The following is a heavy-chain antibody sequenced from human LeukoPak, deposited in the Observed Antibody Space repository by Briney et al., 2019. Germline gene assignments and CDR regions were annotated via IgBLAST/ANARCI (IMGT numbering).Heavy chain of an antibody. V-gene: IGHV3-15*01. CDR2: IKSKTDGGTT. Sequence: GGSLRLSYAASGFTFSNAWMSWVRQPPGKGLEWVGRIKSKTDGGTTDYAEPVKGRFTISRDDSKNTLCLQMNFLKTEDTALYYCAAVSVDYGDSSFDFWGQGTLVTVSS. D-gene: IGHD4-17*01. CDR1: GFTFSNAW. CDR3: AAVSVDYGDSSFDF. J-gene: IGHJ4*02.